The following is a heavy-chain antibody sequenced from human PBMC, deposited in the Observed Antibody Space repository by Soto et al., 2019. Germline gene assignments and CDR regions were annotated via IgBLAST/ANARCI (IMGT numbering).Heavy chain of an antibody. D-gene: IGHD1-26*01. Sequence: QVQLQESGPGLVKPSETLSLTCTVSGGSVSRGSYYWSWIRQPPGKGLEWIGYIYYSGSANYNPSLKSRVTISVDTSKNQFSLKLSSVTAADTAVYYCARESGSYSCAFDIWGQGTMVTVSS. CDR2: IYYSGSA. CDR3: ARESGSYSCAFDI. J-gene: IGHJ3*02. V-gene: IGHV4-61*01. CDR1: GGSVSRGSYY.